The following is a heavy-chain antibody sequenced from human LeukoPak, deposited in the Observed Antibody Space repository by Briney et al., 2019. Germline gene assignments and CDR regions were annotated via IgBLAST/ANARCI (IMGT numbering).Heavy chain of an antibody. Sequence: SQTLSLTCTVSGGSISSGDYYWSWIRQPPGKGLVWIGYIYYSGSTYYNPSLKSRVTISVDTSKNQFSLKLSSVTAADTAVYYCARDLPGYCSSTSCSTDAFDIWGQGTMVTVSS. CDR3: ARDLPGYCSSTSCSTDAFDI. D-gene: IGHD2-2*01. J-gene: IGHJ3*02. CDR2: IYYSGST. V-gene: IGHV4-30-4*08. CDR1: GGSISSGDYY.